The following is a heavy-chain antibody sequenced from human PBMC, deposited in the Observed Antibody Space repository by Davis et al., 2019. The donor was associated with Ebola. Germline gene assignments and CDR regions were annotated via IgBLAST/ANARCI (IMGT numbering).Heavy chain of an antibody. CDR2: IYYSGST. Sequence: PSETLSLTCTVSGGSISSGGYYWSWIRQHPGKGLEWIGYIYYSGSTYYNPSLKSRVTISVDKSKNQFSLKLSSVTAADTAVYYCARKGFWSGYSNAFDIWGQGTMVTVSS. V-gene: IGHV4-31*03. CDR1: GGSISSGGYY. J-gene: IGHJ3*02. CDR3: ARKGFWSGYSNAFDI. D-gene: IGHD3-3*01.